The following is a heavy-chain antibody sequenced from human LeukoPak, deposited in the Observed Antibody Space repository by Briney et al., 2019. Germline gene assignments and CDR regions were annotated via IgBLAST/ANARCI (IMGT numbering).Heavy chain of an antibody. J-gene: IGHJ4*02. V-gene: IGHV4-34*01. CDR2: INHSGST. CDR3: ARGPPDNPYSGRWYVNY. CDR1: GGSLSGYY. Sequence: PSETLSLTCVVYGGSLSGYYWSWIRRPPGKGLEWIGEINHSGSTNYNPSLKSRVTISVDTSKNQVSLNLSSVTAADTGVYYCARGPPDNPYSGRWYVNYWGQGTLVTVSS. D-gene: IGHD6-13*01.